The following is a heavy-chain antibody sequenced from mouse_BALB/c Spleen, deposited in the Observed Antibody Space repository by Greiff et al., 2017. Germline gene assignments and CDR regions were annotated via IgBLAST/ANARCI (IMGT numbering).Heavy chain of an antibody. D-gene: IGHD2-1*01. V-gene: IGHV1S81*02. Sequence: VKLMESGAELVKPGASVKLSCKASGYTFTSYYMYWVKQRPGQGLEWIGGINPSNGGTNFNEKFKSKATLTVDKSSSTAYMQLSSLTSEDSAVYYRTLYYGKSPFAYWGQGTLVTVSA. J-gene: IGHJ3*01. CDR1: GYTFTSYY. CDR2: INPSNGGT. CDR3: TLYYGKSPFAY.